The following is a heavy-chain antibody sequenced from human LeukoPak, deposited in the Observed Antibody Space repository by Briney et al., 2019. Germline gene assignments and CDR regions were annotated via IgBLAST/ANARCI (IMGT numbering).Heavy chain of an antibody. V-gene: IGHV3-30*18. J-gene: IGHJ4*02. CDR3: AKGPRYCSGGSCYPGF. CDR1: GFTFSSYG. D-gene: IGHD2-15*01. CDR2: ISYDGSNK. Sequence: GGSLRLSCAASGFTFSSYGMRWARQAPGKGLEWVAVISYDGSNKYYADSVKGRFTISRDNSKNTLYLQMNSLRAEDTAVYYCAKGPRYCSGGSCYPGFWGQGTLVTVSS.